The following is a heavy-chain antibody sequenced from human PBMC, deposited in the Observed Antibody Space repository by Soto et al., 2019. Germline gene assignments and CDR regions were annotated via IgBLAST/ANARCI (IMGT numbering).Heavy chain of an antibody. Sequence: SETLSLTCTVSGGSISSGGYYWSWIRQHPGKGLEWIGYIYYSGSTYYNPSLKSRVTISVDTSKNQFSLKLSSVTAADTAVYYCARVIDGYFDYWGQGTLVTVSS. CDR1: GGSISSGGYY. J-gene: IGHJ4*02. CDR2: IYYSGST. V-gene: IGHV4-31*03. CDR3: ARVIDGYFDY. D-gene: IGHD3-9*01.